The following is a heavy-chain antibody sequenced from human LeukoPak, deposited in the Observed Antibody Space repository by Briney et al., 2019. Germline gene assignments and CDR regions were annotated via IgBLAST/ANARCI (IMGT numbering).Heavy chain of an antibody. J-gene: IGHJ4*02. D-gene: IGHD6-13*01. CDR1: GVTFSSYS. CDR3: ARSFLSIAAAATDY. CDR2: ISSSSSYI. Sequence: GGALRLSCAASGVTFSSYSMNWVRQAPGKGLEGGSSISSSSSYIYYADSVKGRFTISRDNAKNSLYLQMNSLRAEDTAVYYCARSFLSIAAAATDYWGQGTLVTVSS. V-gene: IGHV3-21*01.